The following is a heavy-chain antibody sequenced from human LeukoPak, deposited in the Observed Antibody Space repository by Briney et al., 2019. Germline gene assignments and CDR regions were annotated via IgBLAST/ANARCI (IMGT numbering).Heavy chain of an antibody. Sequence: GGSLRLSCAASGFTFSSYAMHWVRQAPGKGLDWVAVISYDGSNKYYADSVKGRFTISRDNSKNTLYLQMNSLRAEDTAVYYCAKDPSSNYWGQGTLVTVSS. CDR1: GFTFSSYA. D-gene: IGHD3-3*02. CDR2: ISYDGSNK. J-gene: IGHJ4*02. CDR3: AKDPSSNY. V-gene: IGHV3-30*04.